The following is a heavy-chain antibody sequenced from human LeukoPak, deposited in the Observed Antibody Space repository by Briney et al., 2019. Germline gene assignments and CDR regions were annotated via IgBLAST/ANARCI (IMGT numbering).Heavy chain of an antibody. V-gene: IGHV4-30-4*01. D-gene: IGHD5-18*01. Sequence: SETLSLTCTVSGGSISSGDYYWSWIRQPPGKALEWIGYIYYSGSTYYNPSLESRVTISIDTSKNQFSLKLSSVPAADTAMYYCASRGYTYGHFDYWGPGTLVTVSS. CDR3: ASRGYTYGHFDY. J-gene: IGHJ4*02. CDR1: GGSISSGDYY. CDR2: IYYSGST.